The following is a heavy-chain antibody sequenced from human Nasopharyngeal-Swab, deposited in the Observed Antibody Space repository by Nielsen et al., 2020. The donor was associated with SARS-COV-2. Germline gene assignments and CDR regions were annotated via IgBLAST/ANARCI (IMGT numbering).Heavy chain of an antibody. CDR1: EFIFTNYW. CDR3: ARQPRSIISNWFDP. V-gene: IGHV5-10-1*01. D-gene: IGHD1-14*01. CDR2: IDPSDSQT. J-gene: IGHJ5*02. Sequence: GESLKISCEGSEFIFTNYWISWVRQMPGKGLEWMGNIDPSDSQTKYSPSFQGHVTISADKSMTTAYLQWTSLEASDSGMYYCARQPRSIISNWFDPWGQGTLVTVST.